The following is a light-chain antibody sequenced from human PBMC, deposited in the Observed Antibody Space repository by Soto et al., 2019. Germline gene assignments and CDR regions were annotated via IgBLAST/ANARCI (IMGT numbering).Light chain of an antibody. CDR3: CPYAGSYTCV. V-gene: IGLV2-11*01. CDR2: DVS. Sequence: QSVLTQPRSVSGSPGQSVTISCTGTSSDVGGYNYVSWYQQLPGKAPKLMIYDVSKRPSGVPDRFSGSKSGNTASLTISGLQAEDEADYYCCPYAGSYTCVFGGGTKLTVL. J-gene: IGLJ2*01. CDR1: SSDVGGYNY.